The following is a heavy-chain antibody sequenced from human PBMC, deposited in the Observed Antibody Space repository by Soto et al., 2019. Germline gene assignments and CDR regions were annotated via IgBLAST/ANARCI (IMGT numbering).Heavy chain of an antibody. Sequence: SETLSLTCTVSGGSIISGDWSWIRQPPGKGLEWIGYISYSWNTNYNPSLKSRVTMSVDTPKNQFSLRLSSVTTADTAVYYCAGLRGYAGSPIDYWGQGTLVTVSS. D-gene: IGHD2-15*01. CDR2: ISYSWNT. J-gene: IGHJ4*02. V-gene: IGHV4-59*01. CDR3: AGLRGYAGSPIDY. CDR1: GGSIISGD.